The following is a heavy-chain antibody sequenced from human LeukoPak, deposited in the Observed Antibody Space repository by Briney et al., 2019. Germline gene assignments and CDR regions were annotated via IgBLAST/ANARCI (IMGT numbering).Heavy chain of an antibody. Sequence: SETLSLTCAVYGGSFSGYYWSWIRQPPGKGLEWIGEINHSGSTNYNPSLKSQVTISVDTSKNQFSLKLSSVTAADTAVYYCARAVDTAMVLWGQGTLVTVSS. J-gene: IGHJ4*02. CDR2: INHSGST. V-gene: IGHV4-34*01. CDR3: ARAVDTAMVL. D-gene: IGHD5-18*01. CDR1: GGSFSGYY.